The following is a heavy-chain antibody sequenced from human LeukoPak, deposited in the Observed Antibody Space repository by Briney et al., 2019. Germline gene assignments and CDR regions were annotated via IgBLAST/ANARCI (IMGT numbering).Heavy chain of an antibody. CDR2: INTNNGNP. CDR3: ARGNRAVAVDY. CDR1: GYTFTSYT. D-gene: IGHD6-19*01. Sequence: ASVKVSCKASGYTFTSYTMNWVRQAPGQGLEWMGWINTNNGNPTYAQVFTGRFVFSLDTSVSTAYLQISSLKAEDTAVYFCARGNRAVAVDYWGQGTLVTVSS. J-gene: IGHJ4*02. V-gene: IGHV7-4-1*02.